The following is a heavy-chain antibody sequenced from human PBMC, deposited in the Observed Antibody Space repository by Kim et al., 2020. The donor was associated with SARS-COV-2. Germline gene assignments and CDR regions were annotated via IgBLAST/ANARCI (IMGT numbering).Heavy chain of an antibody. CDR2: ST. Sequence: STGYADSVKGRFTISRDNDKNTLYLKMNSLRAEDSDVYYCARGALGYLIDYWGQGTLVTVSS. V-gene: IGHV3-74*01. D-gene: IGHD5-18*01. CDR3: ARGALGYLIDY. J-gene: IGHJ4*02.